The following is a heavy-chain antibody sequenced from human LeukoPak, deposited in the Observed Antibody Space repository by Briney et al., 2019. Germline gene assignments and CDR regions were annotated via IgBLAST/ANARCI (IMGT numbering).Heavy chain of an antibody. CDR3: ARSRPRRVRGVILWGYFDY. Sequence: SVKVSCKASGGTFSSYAISWVRQAPGQGLEWMGGIIPIFGTANYAQKFQGRVTITADESTSTAYMELSSLRSADTAVYYCARSRPRRVRGVILWGYFDYWGQGTLVTVSS. J-gene: IGHJ4*02. D-gene: IGHD3-10*01. V-gene: IGHV1-69*13. CDR2: IIPIFGTA. CDR1: GGTFSSYA.